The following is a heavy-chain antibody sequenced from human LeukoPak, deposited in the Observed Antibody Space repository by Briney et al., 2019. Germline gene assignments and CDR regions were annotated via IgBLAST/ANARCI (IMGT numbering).Heavy chain of an antibody. V-gene: IGHV3-21*01. CDR2: ISSSSSYI. Sequence: GGSLRLSCAASGFTFSSYDMNWVRQAPGKGLEWVSSISSSSSYIYYADSVKGRFTISRDNAKNSLYLQMNSLRAEDTDVYSCAREETYYDYVWGSYRRVFDYWGQGTLVTVSS. J-gene: IGHJ4*02. D-gene: IGHD3-16*02. CDR3: AREETYYDYVWGSYRRVFDY. CDR1: GFTFSSYD.